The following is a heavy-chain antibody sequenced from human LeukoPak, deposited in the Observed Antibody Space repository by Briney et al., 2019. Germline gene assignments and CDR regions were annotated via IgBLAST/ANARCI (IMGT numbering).Heavy chain of an antibody. CDR3: ARDKITMVRGVSDY. D-gene: IGHD3-10*01. CDR1: GFTFRLYA. Sequence: PGGSLRLSCAASGFTFRLYAIHWVRQAPGKGLEWVAVIEYDGNNKYYTDSVKGRFTISRDNFKNSLYLQMNSLRAEDTAVYYCARDKITMVRGVSDYWGQGTLVTVSS. J-gene: IGHJ4*02. V-gene: IGHV3-30-3*01. CDR2: IEYDGNNK.